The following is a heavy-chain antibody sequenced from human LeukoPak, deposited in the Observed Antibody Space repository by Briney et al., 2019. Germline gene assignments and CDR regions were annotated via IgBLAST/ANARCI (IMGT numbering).Heavy chain of an antibody. Sequence: GGSLRLSCGASGFTFSNAWMSWVRQAPGKGLEWVGRIKSKTDGGTTHYAAPVKGRFTISRDDSKNTLYLQMNSLKTEDTAVYYCTTGGSIVVVVVAADYYYMDVWGKGTTDTVSS. CDR3: TTGGSIVVVVVAADYYYMDV. V-gene: IGHV3-15*01. D-gene: IGHD2-15*01. J-gene: IGHJ6*03. CDR2: IKSKTDGGTT. CDR1: GFTFSNAW.